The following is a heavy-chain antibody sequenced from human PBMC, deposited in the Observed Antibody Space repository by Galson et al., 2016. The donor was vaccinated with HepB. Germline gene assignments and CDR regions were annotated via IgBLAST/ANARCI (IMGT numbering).Heavy chain of an antibody. V-gene: IGHV4-39*01. J-gene: IGHJ4*02. CDR3: ARRSYYDFWSGFWFDY. D-gene: IGHD3-3*01. CDR1: GGSISSSSSY. Sequence: SETLSLTCTVSGGSISSSSSYWGWIRQPPGKGLEWIGSIYYSGSTYYNSSLKSRVTISVDTSKNQFSLKLSSVTAADTAVYYCARRSYYDFWSGFWFDYWGQGTLVTFSS. CDR2: IYYSGST.